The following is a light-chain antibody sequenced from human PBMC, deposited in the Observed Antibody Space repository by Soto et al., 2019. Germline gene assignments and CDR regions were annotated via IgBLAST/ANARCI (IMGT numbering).Light chain of an antibody. CDR3: AAWDDSLSGLV. Sequence: QAVVTQPPSASGTPGQRVTISCSGSSSNIGSNYVYWYQQLPGTAPKLLIYRNNQRPSGVPDRFSGPKSGTSASLAISGLRSEDEADYYCAAWDDSLSGLVFGGGTKLTVL. J-gene: IGLJ2*01. CDR1: SSNIGSNY. CDR2: RNN. V-gene: IGLV1-47*01.